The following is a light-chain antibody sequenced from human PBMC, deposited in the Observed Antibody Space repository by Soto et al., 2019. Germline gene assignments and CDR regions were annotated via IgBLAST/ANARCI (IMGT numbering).Light chain of an antibody. V-gene: IGLV1-44*01. J-gene: IGLJ3*02. CDR1: SSNIGSNT. Sequence: QSVLTQPPSASGTPGQRVTISCSGSSSNIGSNTVNWYQQLPGTAPKLLIYSNNQRPSGVPDRFSGSKSGTSASLAISGLQSDDEADYYCAAWDDSLNGWVFGGVTQLTVL. CDR2: SNN. CDR3: AAWDDSLNGWV.